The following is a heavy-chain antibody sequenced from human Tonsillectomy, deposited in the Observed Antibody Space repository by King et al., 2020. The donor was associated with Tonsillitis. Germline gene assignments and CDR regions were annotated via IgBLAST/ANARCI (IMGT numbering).Heavy chain of an antibody. V-gene: IGHV4-61*02. D-gene: IGHD4-17*01. CDR2: IYSSGSI. Sequence: QLQESGPVLVKPSQTLSLTCTVSGGSISRGCSYWILIRQTAGNELEWIGRIYSSGSINYNPSLKSGVTMSVDTSKNQFSLKLTSVTAADTAVYFCATSDYEDAFDIWGQGTMVSVSS. CDR1: GGSISRGCSY. CDR3: ATSDYEDAFDI. J-gene: IGHJ3*02.